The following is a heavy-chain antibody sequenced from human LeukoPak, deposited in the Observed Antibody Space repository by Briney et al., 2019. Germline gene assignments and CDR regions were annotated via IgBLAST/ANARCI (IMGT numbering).Heavy chain of an antibody. V-gene: IGHV3-23*01. CDR2: ISGSGGST. CDR3: TREACNGVCSYYYYYYYMDV. J-gene: IGHJ6*03. CDR1: GFTFSSYW. Sequence: GGSLRLSCAASGFTFSSYWMHWVRQAPGKGLVWVSAISGSGGSTYYADSVKGRFTISRDNSKNTLYLQMNSLRAEDTAVYYCTREACNGVCSYYYYYYYMDVWGKGTTVTVSS. D-gene: IGHD2-8*01.